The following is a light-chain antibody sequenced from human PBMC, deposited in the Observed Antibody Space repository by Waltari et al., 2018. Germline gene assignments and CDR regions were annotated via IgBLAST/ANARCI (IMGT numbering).Light chain of an antibody. CDR2: YDS. Sequence: SYVVTQSPSVSVAPGETARITCGGDIIGSKSVHWYQQRPGQAPVLVIPYDSDRPSGIPERFSGSNSGNTATLTISWVEAEDEADYYCLVWHSTIDHQGVFGGGTKLTVL. J-gene: IGLJ2*01. CDR1: IIGSKS. V-gene: IGLV3-21*04. CDR3: LVWHSTIDHQGV.